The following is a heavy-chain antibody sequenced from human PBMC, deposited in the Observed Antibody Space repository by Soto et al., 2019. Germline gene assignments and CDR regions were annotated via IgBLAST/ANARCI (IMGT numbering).Heavy chain of an antibody. CDR2: ISAYNGNT. Sequence: ASVKVSCKASGYTFSRYGLSWVRQAPGQGLEWMGWISAYNGNTNSAQKLQGRVTMTTDTSASTAYMELGSLRSDDTAVYYCARVSAVAGESFDYWGQGTLVTVSS. V-gene: IGHV1-18*01. D-gene: IGHD6-19*01. J-gene: IGHJ4*02. CDR3: ARVSAVAGESFDY. CDR1: GYTFSRYG.